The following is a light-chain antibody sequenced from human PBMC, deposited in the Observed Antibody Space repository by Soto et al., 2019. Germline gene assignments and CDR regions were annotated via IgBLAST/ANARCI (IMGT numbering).Light chain of an antibody. CDR1: QSISSW. J-gene: IGKJ1*01. CDR3: QQYKSYSWT. V-gene: IGKV1-5*01. Sequence: DIQMTQSPSTLSASVGDRVTITCRASQSISSWLAWYQQKPGKAPKLLIYDASSLESGVPSRFSGSGSGTECTLTISSLQPDDFATYYGQQYKSYSWTVGQGTKVEIK. CDR2: DAS.